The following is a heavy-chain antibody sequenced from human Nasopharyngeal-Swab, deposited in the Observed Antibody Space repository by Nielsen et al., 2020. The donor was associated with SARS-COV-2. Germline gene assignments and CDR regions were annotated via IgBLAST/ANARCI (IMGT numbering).Heavy chain of an antibody. J-gene: IGHJ4*02. D-gene: IGHD6-13*01. CDR1: GFTFSSYA. Sequence: GESLKISCAASGFTFSSYAMSWVRQAPGKGLEWVSAISGSGGSTYYADSVKGRFTISRDNSKNTLYLQMNSLRAEDTAVYYCAKPHLGQQLEVYYFDYWGQGTLVTVSS. V-gene: IGHV3-23*01. CDR2: ISGSGGST. CDR3: AKPHLGQQLEVYYFDY.